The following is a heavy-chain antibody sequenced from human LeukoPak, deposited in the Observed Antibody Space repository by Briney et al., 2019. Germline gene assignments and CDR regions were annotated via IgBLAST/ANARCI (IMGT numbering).Heavy chain of an antibody. CDR3: AKDQAYDSGDAFDI. CDR2: ISSSSSYI. V-gene: IGHV3-21*04. J-gene: IGHJ3*02. Sequence: PGGSLRLSCAASGFTFSSYSMNWVRQAPGKGLEWVSSISSSSSYIYYADSVKGRFTISRDNSKNTLYLQMNSLRAEDTAVYYCAKDQAYDSGDAFDIWGQGTMVTVSS. D-gene: IGHD3-22*01. CDR1: GFTFSSYS.